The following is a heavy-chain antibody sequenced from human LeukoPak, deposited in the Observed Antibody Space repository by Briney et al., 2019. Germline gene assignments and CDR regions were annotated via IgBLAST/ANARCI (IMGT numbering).Heavy chain of an antibody. CDR3: ARGRLEYCSGGSCYSDDAFDI. D-gene: IGHD2-15*01. CDR1: GFTVSSNY. V-gene: IGHV3-53*04. CDR2: IYSGGST. J-gene: IGHJ3*02. Sequence: GGSLRLSCAASGFTVSSNYMSWVRQAPGKGLEWVSVIYSGGSTYYADSVKGRFTISRHNSKNTLYLQMNSLRAEDTAVYYCARGRLEYCSGGSCYSDDAFDIWGQGTMVTVSS.